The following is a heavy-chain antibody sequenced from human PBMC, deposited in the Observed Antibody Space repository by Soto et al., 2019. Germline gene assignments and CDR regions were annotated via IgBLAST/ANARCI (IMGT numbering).Heavy chain of an antibody. V-gene: IGHV4-30-2*01. J-gene: IGHJ3*02. Sequence: QLQLQESGSGLVKPSQTLSLTCAVSGGSISSGGYSWSWIRQPPGKGLEWIGYIYHSGSTYYNPSLKSRVTISVDRSKNQCSLKLSSVTAADTAVYYCASQDRDDAFDIWGQGTMVTVSS. CDR2: IYHSGST. D-gene: IGHD3-22*01. CDR1: GGSISSGGYS. CDR3: ASQDRDDAFDI.